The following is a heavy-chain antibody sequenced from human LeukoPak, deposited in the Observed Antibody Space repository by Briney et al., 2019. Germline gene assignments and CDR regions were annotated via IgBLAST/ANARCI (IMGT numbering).Heavy chain of an antibody. CDR3: ARAKKPKVPTFDY. Sequence: SETLSLTCTVSGGSISSSSYYWSWIRQPPGKGLEWIGEINHSGSTNYNPSLKSRVTISVDTSKNQFSLKLSSVTAADTAVYYCARAKKPKVPTFDYWGQGTLVTVSS. CDR2: INHSGST. J-gene: IGHJ4*02. CDR1: GGSISSSSYY. D-gene: IGHD2-2*01. V-gene: IGHV4-39*07.